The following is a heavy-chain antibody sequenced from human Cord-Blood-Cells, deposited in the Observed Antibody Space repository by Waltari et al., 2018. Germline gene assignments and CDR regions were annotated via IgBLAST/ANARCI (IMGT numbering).Heavy chain of an antibody. CDR2: ISGSGGST. CDR1: GFTFSSYA. V-gene: IGHV3-23*01. D-gene: IGHD3-10*01. J-gene: IGHJ4*02. Sequence: EVQLLESGGGLVQPGGSLRLSCAASGFTFSSYAMSWVRRAPGKGLEWVSAISGSGGSTYYADSVKGRFTISRDNSKNTLYLQMNSLRAEDTAVYYCASIRHGSGSYADYWGQGTLVTVSS. CDR3: ASIRHGSGSYADY.